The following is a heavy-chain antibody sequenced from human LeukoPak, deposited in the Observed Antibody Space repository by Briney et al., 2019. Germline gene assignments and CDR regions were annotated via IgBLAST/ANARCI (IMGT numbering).Heavy chain of an antibody. D-gene: IGHD2-2*02. Sequence: GASVKVSCKASGGIFSTYGFHWVRQAPGQGLEWLGGIIPIFHTSHYARKFQDRVMISADESTSTVYMELSSLRSEDTAVYYCARDPLGYCSSSNCYTRMEFDYWGQGTLVTVSS. V-gene: IGHV1-69*13. CDR3: ARDPLGYCSSSNCYTRMEFDY. CDR1: GGIFSTYG. CDR2: IIPIFHTS. J-gene: IGHJ4*02.